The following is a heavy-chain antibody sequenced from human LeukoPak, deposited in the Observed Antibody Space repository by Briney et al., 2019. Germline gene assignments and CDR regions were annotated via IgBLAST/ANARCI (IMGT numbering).Heavy chain of an antibody. CDR2: IIGSGGST. CDR1: GFTFSSYA. CDR3: AKDLGGYSKWLGYFDY. Sequence: GGSLRLSCAASGFTFSSYAMSWVRQAPGKGLEWVSAIIGSGGSTYYADSVKGRFTISRDNSKNTLYLQMNSLRPEDTAVYYCAKDLGGYSKWLGYFDYWGQGTLVTVSS. V-gene: IGHV3-23*01. J-gene: IGHJ4*02. D-gene: IGHD6-19*01.